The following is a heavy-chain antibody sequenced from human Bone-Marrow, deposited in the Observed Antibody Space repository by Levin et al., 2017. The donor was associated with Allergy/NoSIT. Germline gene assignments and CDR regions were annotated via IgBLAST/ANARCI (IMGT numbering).Heavy chain of an antibody. CDR2: ISSSGSTI. J-gene: IGHJ6*03. Sequence: GGSLRLSCAASGFTFSSYEMNWVRQAPGKGLEWVSYISSSGSTIYYADSVKGRFTISRDNAKNSLYLQMNSLRAEDTAVYYCARGHYDFWSGYSQGEYYDYMDVWGKGTTVTVSS. V-gene: IGHV3-48*03. CDR3: ARGHYDFWSGYSQGEYYDYMDV. D-gene: IGHD3-3*01. CDR1: GFTFSSYE.